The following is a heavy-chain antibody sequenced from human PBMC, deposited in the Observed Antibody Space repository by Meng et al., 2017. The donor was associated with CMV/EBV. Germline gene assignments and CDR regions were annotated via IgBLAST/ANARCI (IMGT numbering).Heavy chain of an antibody. J-gene: IGHJ5*02. CDR1: GYTLTELS. CDR3: ATGGSTTDHREIDWFDP. Sequence: VQVVQVGAGVKKPGAHVKVPCKVSGYTLTELSMHWVRQAPGKGLEWMGGFDPEDGETVYAQKFQGRVTMTEDTSTDTAYMELSSLRSEDTAVYYCATGGSTTDHREIDWFDPWGQGTLVTVSS. D-gene: IGHD3-16*01. CDR2: FDPEDGET. V-gene: IGHV1-24*01.